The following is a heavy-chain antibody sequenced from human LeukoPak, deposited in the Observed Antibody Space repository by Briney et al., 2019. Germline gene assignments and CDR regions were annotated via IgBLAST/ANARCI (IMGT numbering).Heavy chain of an antibody. CDR1: GFTFSNYG. J-gene: IGHJ4*02. D-gene: IGHD5-12*01. CDR2: ISYDDSHK. CDR3: AKDPTATSGAFFDY. Sequence: PGGSLRLSCAASGFTFSNYGVPWVRQAPGQGLEWVAFISYDDSHKYYLDSVKGRFTISRDNSKNTLYLQMNSLRPGDTAVYYCAKDPTATSGAFFDYWGQGTLVTVSS. V-gene: IGHV3-30*18.